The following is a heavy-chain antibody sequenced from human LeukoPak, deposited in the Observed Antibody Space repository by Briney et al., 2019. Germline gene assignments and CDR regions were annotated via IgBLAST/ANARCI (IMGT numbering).Heavy chain of an antibody. CDR3: ARGPAGYYDDAFDI. D-gene: IGHD3-9*01. V-gene: IGHV3-48*01. J-gene: IGHJ3*02. CDR2: ISSGNSNI. Sequence: GGSLRLSCAASGFTFSSYTMNWVRQAPGKGLEWVSYISSGNSNIYYADSVKGRFTISRDNSKNTLYLQMNSLRAEDTAVYYCARGPAGYYDDAFDIWGQGTMVTVSS. CDR1: GFTFSSYT.